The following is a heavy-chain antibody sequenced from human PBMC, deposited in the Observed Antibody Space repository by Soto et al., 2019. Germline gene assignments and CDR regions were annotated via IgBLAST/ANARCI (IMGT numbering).Heavy chain of an antibody. V-gene: IGHV3-21*01. J-gene: IGHJ3*02. CDR2: ISSSSSYI. Sequence: GGSLRLSCAASGFTFSSYSMNWVRQAPGKGLEWVSSISSSSSYIYYADSVKGRFTISRDNAKNSLYLQMNSLRAEDTAVYYCAREYSSRGAFDIWGQGTMDTGSS. D-gene: IGHD6-13*01. CDR1: GFTFSSYS. CDR3: AREYSSRGAFDI.